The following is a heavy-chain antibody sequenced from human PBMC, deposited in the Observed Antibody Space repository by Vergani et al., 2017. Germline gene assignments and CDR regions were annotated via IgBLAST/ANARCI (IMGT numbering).Heavy chain of an antibody. D-gene: IGHD3-9*01. CDR2: IYRTGLT. CDR1: GFSIDNGYY. V-gene: IGHV4-38-2*01. J-gene: IGHJ4*02. CDR3: ARRSGIVYDIFSGTQYFFDF. Sequence: QVQLQESGPGLVKPSETLSLTCAVSGFSIDNGYYWDWIRQPPGKGLEWIGSIYRTGLTHVNPSLKSRVTISVETSKNHFSLRLNSLTAADTAVYYCARRSGIVYDIFSGTQYFFDFWGQGTLVTVSS.